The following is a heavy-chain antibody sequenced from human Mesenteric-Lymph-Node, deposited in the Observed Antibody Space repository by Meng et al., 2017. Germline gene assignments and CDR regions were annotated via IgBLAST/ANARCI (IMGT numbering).Heavy chain of an antibody. CDR1: GDSVSSNSAA. J-gene: IGHJ2*01. CDR3: ASWRFEF. Sequence: SQTLSLTCAIPGDSVSSNSAAWNWIRQSPSRGLEWLGRTYYRSKGNSDYAESVKSRITISPDTSKNQFSLQLNSVTPEDTAVYYCASWRFEFWGRGTLVTVSS. CDR2: TYYRSKGNS. V-gene: IGHV6-1*01.